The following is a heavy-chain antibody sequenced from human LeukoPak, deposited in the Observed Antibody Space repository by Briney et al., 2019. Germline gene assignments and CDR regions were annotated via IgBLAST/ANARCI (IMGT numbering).Heavy chain of an antibody. J-gene: IGHJ5*02. CDR1: GFIFNNYG. CDR2: ISNDGGGT. CDR3: AKGSSGYFVDL. V-gene: IGHV3-23*01. D-gene: IGHD3-22*01. Sequence: GGSLRLYCAASGFIFNNYGLIWVRQAPGKGLEWVSAISNDGGGTNYADFVKGRFTISRDNSKNTLFLQMNSLRAEDTALYYWAKGSSGYFVDLWGQGTLVTVFS.